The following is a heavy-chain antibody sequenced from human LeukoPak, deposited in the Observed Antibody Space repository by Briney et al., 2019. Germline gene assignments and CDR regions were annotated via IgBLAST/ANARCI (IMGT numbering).Heavy chain of an antibody. V-gene: IGHV3-23*01. CDR1: GFTFSSYA. CDR2: ISGSGGST. J-gene: IGHJ6*02. D-gene: IGHD5-18*01. Sequence: GGSLRLSCAASGFTFSSYAMSWVRQAPGKGLEWVSAISGSGGSTYYADSVKGRFTISRDNSKNTLYLQMNSLRAEDTAVYYCAKDQPSYGYRYYGMDVWGQGTTVIVSS. CDR3: AKDQPSYGYRYYGMDV.